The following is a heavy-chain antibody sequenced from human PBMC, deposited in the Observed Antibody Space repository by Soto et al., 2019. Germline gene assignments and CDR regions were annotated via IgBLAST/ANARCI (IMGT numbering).Heavy chain of an antibody. V-gene: IGHV4-59*08. D-gene: IGHD3-22*01. J-gene: IGHJ4*02. CDR1: GGSISSYY. CDR3: ARLGYYDSSGYYVGY. CDR2: IYYSGST. Sequence: SETLSLSCTVSGGSISSYYWSWIRQPPGKGLEWIGYIYYSGSTNYNPSLKSRVTISVDTSKNQFSLKLSSVTAADTAVYYCARLGYYDSSGYYVGYWGQGTLVTVSS.